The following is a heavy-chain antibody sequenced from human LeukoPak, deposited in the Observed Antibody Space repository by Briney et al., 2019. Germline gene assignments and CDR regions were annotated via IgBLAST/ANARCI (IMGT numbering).Heavy chain of an antibody. CDR3: ARELPATVTTYYYGMDV. D-gene: IGHD4-17*01. V-gene: IGHV3-21*01. Sequence: PGGSLRLSCAASGFTFSSYGMSWVRQAPGKGLEWVSSISSSSSYIYYADSVKGRFTISRDNAKNSLYLQMNSLRAEDTAVYFCARELPATVTTYYYGMDVWGQGTTVTVSS. J-gene: IGHJ6*02. CDR1: GFTFSSYG. CDR2: ISSSSSYI.